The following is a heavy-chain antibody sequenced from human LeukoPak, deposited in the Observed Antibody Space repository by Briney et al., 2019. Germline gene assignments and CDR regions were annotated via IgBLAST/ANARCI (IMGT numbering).Heavy chain of an antibody. Sequence: ASVKVSCKASGYTFTSYYMHWVRQAPGQGLEWMGIINPSGGSTSYAQKFQGRVTMTRDMSTSTVYMELSSLRSEDTAVYYCARDLTEGATTFDYWGQGTLVTVSP. D-gene: IGHD1-26*01. CDR3: ARDLTEGATTFDY. CDR2: INPSGGST. J-gene: IGHJ4*02. V-gene: IGHV1-46*01. CDR1: GYTFTSYY.